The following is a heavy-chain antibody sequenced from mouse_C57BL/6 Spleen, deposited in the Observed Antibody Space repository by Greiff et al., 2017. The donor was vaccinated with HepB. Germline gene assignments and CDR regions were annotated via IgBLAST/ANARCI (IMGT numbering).Heavy chain of an antibody. CDR1: GYAFSSYW. Sequence: VQLQQSGAELVKPGASVKISCKASGYAFSSYWMNWVKQRPGKGLEWIGQIYPGDGDTNYNGKFKGKATLTADKSSSTAYMQLSSLTSEDSAVDFCARFPFYYDYDGGYFDYWGQGTTLTVSS. D-gene: IGHD2-4*01. CDR2: IYPGDGDT. J-gene: IGHJ2*01. CDR3: ARFPFYYDYDGGYFDY. V-gene: IGHV1-80*01.